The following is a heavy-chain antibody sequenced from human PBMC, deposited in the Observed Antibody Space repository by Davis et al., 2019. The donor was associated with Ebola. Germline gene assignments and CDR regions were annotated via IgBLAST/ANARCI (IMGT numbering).Heavy chain of an antibody. CDR2: ISAYNGNT. Sequence: ASVKVSCKASGYTFTSYGISWVRQAPGQGLEWMGWISAYNGNTNYAQKLQGRVTMTTDTSTSTAYMELSRLRSDDTAVYYCASQDGYNSTDYWGQGTLVTVSS. V-gene: IGHV1-18*01. CDR1: GYTFTSYG. D-gene: IGHD5-24*01. J-gene: IGHJ4*02. CDR3: ASQDGYNSTDY.